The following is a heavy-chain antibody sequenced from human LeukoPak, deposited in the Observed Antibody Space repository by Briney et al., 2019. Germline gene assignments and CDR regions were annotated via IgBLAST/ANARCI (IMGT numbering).Heavy chain of an antibody. CDR3: AKPREGSSSWYAAG. CDR1: GFTFSSYG. V-gene: IGHV3-30*18. D-gene: IGHD6-13*01. Sequence: PGRSLRLSCAASGFTFSSYGMHWVRQAPGKGLEWVALISYDGSNKYYADSVKGRFTISRDNSKNTLYLQMNSLRTEDTAVYYCAKPREGSSSWYAAGWGQGTLVTVSS. J-gene: IGHJ4*02. CDR2: ISYDGSNK.